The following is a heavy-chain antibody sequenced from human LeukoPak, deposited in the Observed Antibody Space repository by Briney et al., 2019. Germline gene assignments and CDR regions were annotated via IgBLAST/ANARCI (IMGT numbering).Heavy chain of an antibody. CDR3: ARNQDSATLHMDV. J-gene: IGHJ6*02. D-gene: IGHD2-15*01. CDR1: GFTFSSYG. CDR2: ISYDGSNK. Sequence: GRSLRLCCAASGFTFSSYGMHWVRQAPGKGLEWVAVISYDGSNKYYADSVKGRFTISRDNSKNTLYLQMNSLRAEDTAVYYCARNQDSATLHMDVWGQGTTVTVSS. V-gene: IGHV3-30*03.